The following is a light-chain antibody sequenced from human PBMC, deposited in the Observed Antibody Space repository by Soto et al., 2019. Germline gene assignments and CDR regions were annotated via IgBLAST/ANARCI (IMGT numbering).Light chain of an antibody. CDR2: GAS. CDR1: QSVSSSY. V-gene: IGKV3-20*01. CDR3: QQYDSSPIT. J-gene: IGKJ5*01. Sequence: EIVLTQSPGTLSLSPGESATLSCRASQSVSSSYLAWYQQKPGQAPRLLIYGASSRATGIPDRFSGSGSRTDFTLTISRLEPEDFAVYYCQQYDSSPITFGQGTRLEIK.